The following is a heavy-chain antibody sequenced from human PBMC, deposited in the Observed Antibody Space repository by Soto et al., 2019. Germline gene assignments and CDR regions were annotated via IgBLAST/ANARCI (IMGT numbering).Heavy chain of an antibody. CDR3: ARDARYDFWSGYYRDYGMDV. Sequence: EVQVVESGGGLVKPGGSLRLSCAASGFTFNSYTMNWVRQAPGKGLEWVSSISSSSSYIYYADSVKGRFTISRDKAKKSLYLQMNSLRDEDTAVYYCARDARYDFWSGYYRDYGMDVWGQGTTVTVSS. V-gene: IGHV3-21*01. J-gene: IGHJ6*02. D-gene: IGHD3-3*01. CDR2: ISSSSSYI. CDR1: GFTFNSYT.